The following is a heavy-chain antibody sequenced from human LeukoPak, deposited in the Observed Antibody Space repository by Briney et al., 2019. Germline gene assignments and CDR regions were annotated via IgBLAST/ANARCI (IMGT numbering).Heavy chain of an antibody. CDR2: ISSSSSTI. CDR3: ARSDDFDY. V-gene: IGHV3-48*04. CDR1: GFTFSSYS. J-gene: IGHJ4*02. Sequence: PGGSLRLSCAASGFTFSSYSMNWVRQAPGKGLEWVSSISSSSSTIYYADSVKGRFTISRDNAEDSLYLQMNSLRAEDTAIYYCARSDDFDYWGQGTLVTVSS.